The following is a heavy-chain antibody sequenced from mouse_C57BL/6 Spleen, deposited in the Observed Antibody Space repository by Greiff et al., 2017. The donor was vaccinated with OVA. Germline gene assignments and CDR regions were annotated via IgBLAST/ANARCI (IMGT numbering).Heavy chain of an antibody. D-gene: IGHD1-1*01. CDR1: GYTFTSYW. Sequence: QVQLKQPGAELVRPGSSVKLSCKASGYTFTSYWMHWVKQRPIQGLEWIGNIDPSDSETHYNQKFKDKATLTVDKSSSTAYMQLSSLTSEDSAVYYCARPRYYGSSYWYFDVWGTGTTVTVSS. CDR2: IDPSDSET. CDR3: ARPRYYGSSYWYFDV. V-gene: IGHV1-52*01. J-gene: IGHJ1*03.